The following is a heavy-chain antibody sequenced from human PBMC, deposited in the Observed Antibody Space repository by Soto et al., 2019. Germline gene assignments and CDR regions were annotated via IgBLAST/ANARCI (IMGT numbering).Heavy chain of an antibody. CDR3: AKVRGLDSSGYYPYYFDS. CDR1: GFTFSSYA. CDR2: ISGSGGGT. Sequence: QPGGALRLSGAASGFTFSSYAMTWVRQAPGKGLEWVSVISGSGGGTYYADSVKGRFTIFRDSAKSTLYLQMNSLRAEDTAVYYCAKVRGLDSSGYYPYYFDSWGQGTLVTVSS. D-gene: IGHD3-22*01. J-gene: IGHJ4*02. V-gene: IGHV3-23*01.